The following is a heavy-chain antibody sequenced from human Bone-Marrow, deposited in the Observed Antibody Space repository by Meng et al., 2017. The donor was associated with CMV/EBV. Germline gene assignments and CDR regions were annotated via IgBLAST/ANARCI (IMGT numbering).Heavy chain of an antibody. Sequence: SLTCTVYGASISSIGHYWGWIRQSPGRGLEWIATISHSGYTYYSPSLKSRVTLSVDTSNNQFSLRLTSVTAADTAVFYCAREQGYHVYWGRGILVTVSS. CDR3: AREQGYHVY. J-gene: IGHJ4*02. D-gene: IGHD5-12*01. CDR1: GASISSIGHY. CDR2: ISHSGYT. V-gene: IGHV4-39*07.